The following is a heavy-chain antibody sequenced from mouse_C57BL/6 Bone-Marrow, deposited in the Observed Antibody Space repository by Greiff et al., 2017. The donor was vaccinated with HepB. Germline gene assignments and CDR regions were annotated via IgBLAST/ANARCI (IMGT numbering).Heavy chain of an antibody. D-gene: IGHD2-1*01. CDR3: ASTAYGNYVDYFDY. J-gene: IGHJ2*01. Sequence: VQLQQPGAELVMPGASVKLSCKASGYTFTSYWMHWVKQRPGQGLEWIGEIDPSDSYTNYNQKFKGKSTLTVDKSSSTAYMQLSSLTSEDSAVYYCASTAYGNYVDYFDYWGQGTTLTVSS. CDR1: GYTFTSYW. V-gene: IGHV1-69*01. CDR2: IDPSDSYT.